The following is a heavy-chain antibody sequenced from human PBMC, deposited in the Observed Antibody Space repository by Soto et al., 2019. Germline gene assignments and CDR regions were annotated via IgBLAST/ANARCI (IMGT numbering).Heavy chain of an antibody. J-gene: IGHJ6*02. CDR3: ARVSGWPGRDV. CDR2: INHSGST. CDR1: GGSFSGYY. Sequence: PSETLSLTCAVYGGSFSGYYWSWIRQPPGKGLEWIGEINHSGSTNYNPSLKSRVTISVDTSKNQFSLKLSSVTAADTAVYYCARVSGWPGRDVWGQWTTVTVSS. V-gene: IGHV4-34*01. D-gene: IGHD6-19*01.